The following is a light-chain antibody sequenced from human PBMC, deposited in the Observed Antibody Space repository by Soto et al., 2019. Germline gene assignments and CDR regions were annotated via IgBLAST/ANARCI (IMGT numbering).Light chain of an antibody. CDR3: MQALQTPIT. Sequence: DIVMTQSPLSLPVTPGEPASISCRSSQSLLHSNGYNYLDWYLQKPGQSTQLLIYLGSHRASGVPDRFSGSGSGTDFTLKISRVEAEDVGVYYCMQALQTPITFGQGTRLEIK. V-gene: IGKV2-28*01. CDR1: QSLLHSNGYNY. J-gene: IGKJ5*01. CDR2: LGS.